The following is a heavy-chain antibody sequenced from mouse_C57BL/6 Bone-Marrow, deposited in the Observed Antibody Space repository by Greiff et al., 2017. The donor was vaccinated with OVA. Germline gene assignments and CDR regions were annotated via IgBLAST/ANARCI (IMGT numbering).Heavy chain of an antibody. J-gene: IGHJ3*01. D-gene: IGHD1-1*01. CDR1: GFTFSSYA. Sequence: KVVESGEGLVKPGGSLKLSCAASGFTFSSYAMSWVRQTPEKRLEWVAYISSGGDYIYYADTVKGRFTISRDNARNTLYLQMSSLKSEDTAMYYCTREGGLLLFAYWGQGTLVTVSA. CDR3: TREGGLLLFAY. CDR2: ISSGGDYI. V-gene: IGHV5-9-1*02.